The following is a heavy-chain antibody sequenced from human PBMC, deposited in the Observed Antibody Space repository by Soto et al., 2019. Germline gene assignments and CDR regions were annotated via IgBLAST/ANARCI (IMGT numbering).Heavy chain of an antibody. J-gene: IGHJ4*02. Sequence: SETLSLTCAVYGGSFSGYYWSWIRQPPGKGLEWIGEINHSGSTNYNPSLKSRVTISVDTSKNQFSLKLSSVTAADTAVYYCARVVVAAKSPGFDYWGQGTLVTVSS. D-gene: IGHD2-15*01. CDR3: ARVVVAAKSPGFDY. CDR2: INHSGST. CDR1: GGSFSGYY. V-gene: IGHV4-34*01.